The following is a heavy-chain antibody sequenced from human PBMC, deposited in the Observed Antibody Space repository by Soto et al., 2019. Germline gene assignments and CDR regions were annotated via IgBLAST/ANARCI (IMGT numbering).Heavy chain of an antibody. CDR3: ARLEHNFGPHDY. D-gene: IGHD1-1*01. Sequence: QVQLAQSGAEVKKPGASVTVSCKASGYTFSSYGISWVRQAPGQGLEWVGWISVHNGYTKYATELQGRVTMTTDTSTSTAYMELRSLRSDDSAIYFCARLEHNFGPHDYWGQGTLVTVTS. CDR1: GYTFSSYG. CDR2: ISVHNGYT. V-gene: IGHV1-18*01. J-gene: IGHJ4*02.